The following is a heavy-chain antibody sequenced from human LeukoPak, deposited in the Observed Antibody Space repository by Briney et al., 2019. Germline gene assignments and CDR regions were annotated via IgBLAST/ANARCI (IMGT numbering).Heavy chain of an antibody. CDR3: TRHVGGDYVFDY. CDR2: IRNKAHNYAT. Sequence: PGGSLRLSCAASGFIFSGSATHWVRQASGEGPEWVGRIRNKAHNYATAYAASVKGRFTMSRDDKKNTAYIQMNRLKSEGTAVYYCTRHVGGDYVFDYWGQGTLVTVSS. J-gene: IGHJ4*02. V-gene: IGHV3-73*01. D-gene: IGHD4-17*01. CDR1: GFIFSGSA.